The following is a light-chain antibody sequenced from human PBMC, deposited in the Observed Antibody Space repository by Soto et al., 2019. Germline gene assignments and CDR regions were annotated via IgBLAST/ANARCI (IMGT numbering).Light chain of an antibody. Sequence: ETVLTQSPGTLSLSPGETATLSCRASQSVSSNYLAWYQQKPGQAPRLLIYGASSRATGVPDRFSGSGSGTDFTLTISRLEPEDFAVFYCQQYGTSPLTFGGGTKVEIK. CDR1: QSVSSNY. J-gene: IGKJ4*01. CDR2: GAS. CDR3: QQYGTSPLT. V-gene: IGKV3-20*01.